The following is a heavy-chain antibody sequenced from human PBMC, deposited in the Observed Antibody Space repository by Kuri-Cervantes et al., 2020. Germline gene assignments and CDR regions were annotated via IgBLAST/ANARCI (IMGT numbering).Heavy chain of an antibody. CDR2: ISSSSSYI. Sequence: GESLKISCAASGFTFSSYSMNWVRQAPGKGLEWVSSISSSSSYIYYADSVKGRFTISRDNAKNSLYLQMNSLRPEDTALYYCARDLNWAYTYWGQGTLVTVSS. D-gene: IGHD7-27*01. CDR3: ARDLNWAYTY. V-gene: IGHV3-21*03. CDR1: GFTFSSYS. J-gene: IGHJ4*02.